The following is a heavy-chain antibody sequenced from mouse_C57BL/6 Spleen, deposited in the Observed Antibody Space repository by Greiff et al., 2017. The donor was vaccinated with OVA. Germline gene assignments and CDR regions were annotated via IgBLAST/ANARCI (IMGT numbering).Heavy chain of an antibody. D-gene: IGHD1-1*01. CDR1: GYTFTSYW. J-gene: IGHJ3*01. Sequence: VQRVESGAELAKPGASVKLSCKASGYTFTSYWMHWVKQRPGQGLEWIGYINPSSGYTKYNQKFKDKATLTADKSSSTAYMQLSSLTYEDSAVYYCARNYYGSSLAYWGQGTLVTVSA. CDR3: ARNYYGSSLAY. V-gene: IGHV1-7*01. CDR2: INPSSGYT.